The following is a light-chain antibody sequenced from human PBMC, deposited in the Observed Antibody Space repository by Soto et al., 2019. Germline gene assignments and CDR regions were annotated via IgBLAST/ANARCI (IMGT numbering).Light chain of an antibody. CDR1: NIGSKN. CDR2: RDS. J-gene: IGLJ1*01. Sequence: SYELTQPLSVSVALGQTARITCGGNNIGSKNVHWYQQKPGQAPVLVIYRDSNRPSEIPERFSGSNSGNTATLTISRAQAGDEADYYCQVWDSSTAPFATGTKLTVL. CDR3: QVWDSSTAP. V-gene: IGLV3-9*01.